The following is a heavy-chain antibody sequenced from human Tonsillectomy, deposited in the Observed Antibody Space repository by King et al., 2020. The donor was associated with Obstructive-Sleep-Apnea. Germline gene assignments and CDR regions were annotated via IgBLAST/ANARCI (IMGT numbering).Heavy chain of an antibody. CDR2: ISHSGGT. J-gene: IGHJ2*01. CDR3: ARGLTISGYDWVPSFDL. V-gene: IGHV4-30-2*01. Sequence: QLQESGSGLVKPSQTLSLTCVVSGDSMSSGGYSWSWIRQPPGKGLEWIGHISHSGGTYYNSSLESRVTISVDRSKNQFSLKLRSVTAADTAVYYSARGLTISGYDWVPSFDLWGRGTLVTVSS. CDR1: GDSMSSGGYS. D-gene: IGHD5-12*01.